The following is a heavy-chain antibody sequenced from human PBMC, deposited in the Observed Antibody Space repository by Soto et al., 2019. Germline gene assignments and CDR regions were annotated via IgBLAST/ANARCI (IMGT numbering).Heavy chain of an antibody. CDR2: LSFDGTAE. CDR1: GFIFRDYL. J-gene: IGHJ4*02. D-gene: IGHD1-1*01. V-gene: IGHV3-30*03. Sequence: QVQLVESGGGVVQLGTSLRLSCKASGFIFRDYLIHWVRQAPGKGLEWLAVLSFDGTAEYYADSTRGRFTISRDNAKNSLFLQMNSLRVDDTAVYYCARTGDGHHDFLDYWGQGALVSVSS. CDR3: ARTGDGHHDFLDY.